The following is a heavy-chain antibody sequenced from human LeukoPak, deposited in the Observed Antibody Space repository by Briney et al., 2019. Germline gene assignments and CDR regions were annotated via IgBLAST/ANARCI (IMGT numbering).Heavy chain of an antibody. CDR2: ISSSGSTI. Sequence: LGGSLRLSCAASGFTFSDYYMSWIRQAPGKGLEWVSYISSSGSTIYYADSVKGRFTISRDNAKNSLYLQMNSLRAEDMAVYYCARVPVVAATPDYWGQGTLVTVSS. CDR3: ARVPVVAATPDY. D-gene: IGHD2-15*01. J-gene: IGHJ4*02. CDR1: GFTFSDYY. V-gene: IGHV3-11*01.